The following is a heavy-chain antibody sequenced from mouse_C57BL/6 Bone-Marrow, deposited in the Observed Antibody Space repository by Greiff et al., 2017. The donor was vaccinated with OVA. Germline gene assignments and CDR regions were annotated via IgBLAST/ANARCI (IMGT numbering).Heavy chain of an antibody. Sequence: EVQLQQSGPELVKPGASVKISCKASGYTFTDYYMNWVKQSHGKSLEWIGDINPNNGGTSYNQKFKGKATLTVDKSSSTAYMELRSLTSEDSAVYYCARGPGGWVDYWGQGTTLTVSS. J-gene: IGHJ2*01. D-gene: IGHD1-1*02. V-gene: IGHV1-26*01. CDR2: INPNNGGT. CDR1: GYTFTDYY. CDR3: ARGPGGWVDY.